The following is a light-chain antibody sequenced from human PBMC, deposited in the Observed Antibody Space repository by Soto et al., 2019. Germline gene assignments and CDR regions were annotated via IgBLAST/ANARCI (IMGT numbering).Light chain of an antibody. CDR3: QSYDSSLSGWV. J-gene: IGLJ3*02. CDR2: GNS. Sequence: QSVLTQPPSVSGAPGQRVTISCTGSSSNIGAGYDVHWYQQLPGTAPKLLIYGNSNRPSGVPDRFSGSKSGTSASLAITGLQAEDEADSYCQSYDSSLSGWVFGGGTKLTV. V-gene: IGLV1-40*01. CDR1: SSNIGAGYD.